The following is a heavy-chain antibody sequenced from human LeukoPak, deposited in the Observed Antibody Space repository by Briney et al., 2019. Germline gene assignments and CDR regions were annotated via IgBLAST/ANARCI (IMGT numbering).Heavy chain of an antibody. CDR1: GPSIRVYS. CDR3: ARSDSSGWYPVGYKMEV. D-gene: IGHD6-19*01. J-gene: IGHJ6*04. CDR2: LFPSWST. Sequence: SETLSLTCTVSGPSIRVYSWTWIPQPAGKALEYIGRLFPSWSTNYNTSLMSPLTKSLDKPRNQCSLRLRSVTAPDTAVHYCARSDSSGWYPVGYKMEVWGKGTTVTVCS. V-gene: IGHV4-4*07.